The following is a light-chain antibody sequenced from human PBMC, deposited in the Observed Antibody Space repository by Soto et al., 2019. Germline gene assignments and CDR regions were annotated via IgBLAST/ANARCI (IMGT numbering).Light chain of an antibody. CDR1: QSISSW. CDR2: KAS. J-gene: IGKJ1*01. Sequence: DRQMTQSPSTLSASVGDRVIITCRASQSISSWLAWYQQKPGTAPKLLIYKASTLQSGVPSRFSGSGSGTEFTLTISSLQPDDSATYYCQQYSDNWTFGQGTKVDIK. V-gene: IGKV1-5*03. CDR3: QQYSDNWT.